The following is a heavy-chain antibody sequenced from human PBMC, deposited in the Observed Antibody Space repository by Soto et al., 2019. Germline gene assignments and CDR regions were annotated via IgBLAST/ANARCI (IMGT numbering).Heavy chain of an antibody. Sequence: QVQLQESGPGLVKPSETLSLTCTVSGGSISSYYWSWIRQPPGKGLEWIGYIYYSGSTNYNPSLKSRGTIAIDTSNNQFSLKLSTVTAADTAVYYCARHYNSGYVYFQHWGQGTLVTVSS. D-gene: IGHD5-12*01. CDR2: IYYSGST. V-gene: IGHV4-59*08. J-gene: IGHJ1*01. CDR3: ARHYNSGYVYFQH. CDR1: GGSISSYY.